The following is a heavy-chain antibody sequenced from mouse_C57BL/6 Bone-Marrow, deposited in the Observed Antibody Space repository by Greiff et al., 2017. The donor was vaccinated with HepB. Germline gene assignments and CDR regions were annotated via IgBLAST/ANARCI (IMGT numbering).Heavy chain of an antibody. J-gene: IGHJ4*01. CDR3: ARQGPYSNYSYYAMDY. CDR1: GFTFSSYG. Sequence: DVMLVESGGDLVKPGGSLKLSCAASGFTFSSYGMSWVRQTPDKRLEWVATISSGGSYTYYPDSVKGRFTISRDNAKNTLYLQMSSLKSEDTAMYYCARQGPYSNYSYYAMDYWGQGTSVTVSS. CDR2: ISSGGSYT. V-gene: IGHV5-6*02. D-gene: IGHD2-5*01.